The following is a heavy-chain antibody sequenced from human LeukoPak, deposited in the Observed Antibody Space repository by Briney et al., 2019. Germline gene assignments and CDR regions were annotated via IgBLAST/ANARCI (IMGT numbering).Heavy chain of an antibody. J-gene: IGHJ4*02. CDR1: GFIFSNYA. V-gene: IGHV3-23*01. CDR2: ISYSGGIT. CDR3: AKGNSYSSSWFDY. D-gene: IGHD6-13*01. Sequence: GGSLRLSCAASGFIFSNYAMSWVRQAPGKGLEWVSAISYSGGITYYADSVKGRFTISRDNSKNTLYLQMNSLRAEDTAVYYCAKGNSYSSSWFDYWGQGTLVTVSS.